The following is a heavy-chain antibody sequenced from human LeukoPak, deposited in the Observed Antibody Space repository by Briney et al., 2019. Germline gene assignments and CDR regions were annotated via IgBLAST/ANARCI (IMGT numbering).Heavy chain of an antibody. Sequence: PGGSLRLSCAASGFTFSTYAMTWLRQAPGKGLEWVSAISGSGGSTYYADSVKGRFTISRDNSKNTLYLQMNSLRAEDTAVYYCSADYSTPYYYYYGMDVWGQGTTVTVSS. J-gene: IGHJ6*02. V-gene: IGHV3-23*01. D-gene: IGHD4-11*01. CDR2: ISGSGGST. CDR3: SADYSTPYYYYYGMDV. CDR1: GFTFSTYA.